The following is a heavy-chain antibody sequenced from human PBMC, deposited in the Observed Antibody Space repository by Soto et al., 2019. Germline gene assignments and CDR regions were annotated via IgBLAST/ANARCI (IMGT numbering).Heavy chain of an antibody. CDR2: INSDGSST. CDR1: GFTFSSYW. D-gene: IGHD3-3*01. CDR3: AREEIFWSGFDY. V-gene: IGHV3-74*01. J-gene: IGHJ4*02. Sequence: GSLRLSCAASGFTFSSYWMHWVRQAPGKGLVWVSRINSDGSSTSYADSVKGRFTISRDNAKNTLYLQMNSLRAEDTAVYYCAREEIFWSGFDYWGQGTLVTVSS.